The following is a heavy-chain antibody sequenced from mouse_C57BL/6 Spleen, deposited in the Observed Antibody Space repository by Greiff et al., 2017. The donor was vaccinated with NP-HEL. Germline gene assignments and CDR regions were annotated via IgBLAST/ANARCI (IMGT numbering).Heavy chain of an antibody. CDR2: IYPSDSET. CDR3: ARGGYDGYFDV. J-gene: IGHJ1*03. D-gene: IGHD2-14*01. V-gene: IGHV1-61*01. CDR1: GYTFTSYW. Sequence: QVQLKQPGAELVRPGSSVKLSCKASGYTFTSYWMDWVKQRPGQGLEWIGNIYPSDSETHYNQKFKDKATLTVDKSSSTAYMQLSSLTSEDSAVYYCARGGYDGYFDVWGTGTTVTVSS.